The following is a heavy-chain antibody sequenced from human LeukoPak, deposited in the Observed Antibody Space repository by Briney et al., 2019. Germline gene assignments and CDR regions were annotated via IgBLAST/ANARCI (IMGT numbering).Heavy chain of an antibody. Sequence: GGSLRLSCAASGFAVSSNYMSWVRQAPGKGLEWVSITYSGGRTYYADSVKGRFTISRDNSKNMLYLQMNSLRAEDTAVYYCTGGSYAGAFDIWGQGTMVTVSS. CDR1: GFAVSSNY. J-gene: IGHJ3*02. D-gene: IGHD1-26*01. CDR2: TYSGGRT. CDR3: TGGSYAGAFDI. V-gene: IGHV3-53*01.